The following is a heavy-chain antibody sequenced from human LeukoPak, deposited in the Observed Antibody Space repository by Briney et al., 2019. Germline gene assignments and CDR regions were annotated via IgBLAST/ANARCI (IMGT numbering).Heavy chain of an antibody. CDR1: GFTFSSYS. CDR3: ARELRFLEWLPFDY. J-gene: IGHJ4*02. Sequence: GGSLRLSCAASGFTFSSYSMSWVRQAPGKGLEWVSYISSSSSTIYHADSVKGRFTISRDNAKNSLYLQMNSLRAEDTAVYYCARELRFLEWLPFDYWGQGTLVTVSS. CDR2: ISSSSSTI. D-gene: IGHD3-3*01. V-gene: IGHV3-48*01.